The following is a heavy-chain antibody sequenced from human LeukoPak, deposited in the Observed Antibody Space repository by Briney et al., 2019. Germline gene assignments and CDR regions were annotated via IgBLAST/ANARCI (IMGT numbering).Heavy chain of an antibody. CDR1: GFTFSDYY. CDR2: IRSSYT. CDR3: ARLHSSTLYC. Sequence: KPGGSLRLSCAASGFTFSDYYMSWIRQAPGKGLEWVSYIRSSYTNYADSVKGRFTISRDIAKNSLYLQMNSLRAEDTAVYYCARLHSSTLYCGGQGTLVTVSS. D-gene: IGHD6-13*01. J-gene: IGHJ4*02. V-gene: IGHV3-11*03.